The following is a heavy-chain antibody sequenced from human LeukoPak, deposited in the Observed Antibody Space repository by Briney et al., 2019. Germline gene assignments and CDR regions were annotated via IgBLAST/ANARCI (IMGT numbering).Heavy chain of an antibody. CDR2: IYYSGST. CDR1: GDSISSGDYY. V-gene: IGHV4-30-4*01. Sequence: SETLSLTCTVSGDSISSGDYYWSWIRQPPGKGLEWIGYIYYSGSTYYNPSLKSRVTISVDTSKNQFSLKLSSVTAADTAVYYCARALHYYDSSGYPPPDYWGQGTLVTVSS. J-gene: IGHJ4*02. D-gene: IGHD3-22*01. CDR3: ARALHYYDSSGYPPPDY.